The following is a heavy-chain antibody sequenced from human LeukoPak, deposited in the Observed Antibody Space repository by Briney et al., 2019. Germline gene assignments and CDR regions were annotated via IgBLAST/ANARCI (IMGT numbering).Heavy chain of an antibody. CDR3: ARGVGYCSSTSCYWWFDP. CDR2: INSDGSST. CDR1: GFTFSNYA. D-gene: IGHD2-2*01. Sequence: PGGSLRLSCAASGFTFSNYAMNWVRQAPGKGLEWVSRINSDGSSTSYADSVKGRFTISRDNAKNTLYLQMNSLRAEDTAVYYCARGVGYCSSTSCYWWFDPWGQGTLVTVSS. V-gene: IGHV3-74*01. J-gene: IGHJ5*02.